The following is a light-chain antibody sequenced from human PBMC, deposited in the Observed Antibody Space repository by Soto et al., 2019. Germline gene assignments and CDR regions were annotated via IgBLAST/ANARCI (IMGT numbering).Light chain of an antibody. CDR2: DAS. Sequence: IQLMQAPSSLSASVGDRVTITCRASQGISSYLGWYQQKPGKAPNLLIYDASTLHSGVPSRFSGGGSGTDFTLTISSMQPEAFANYYCQQVNVYPSTFGGGTKVDIK. V-gene: IGKV1-9*01. CDR1: QGISSY. CDR3: QQVNVYPST. J-gene: IGKJ4*01.